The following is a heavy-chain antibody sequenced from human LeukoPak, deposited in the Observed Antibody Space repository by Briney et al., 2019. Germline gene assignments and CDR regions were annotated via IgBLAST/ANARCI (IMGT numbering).Heavy chain of an antibody. CDR1: GYSISSGYY. Sequence: SETLSLTCTVSGYSISSGYYWGWIRQPPGKGLGWFGSIYHSGSTYYNPSLKSRVTISVDTSKNQFSLKLSSVTAADTAVYYCARSYCSSTSCYRSYYYMDVWGKGTTVTVSS. J-gene: IGHJ6*03. CDR3: ARSYCSSTSCYRSYYYMDV. D-gene: IGHD2-2*01. CDR2: IYHSGST. V-gene: IGHV4-38-2*02.